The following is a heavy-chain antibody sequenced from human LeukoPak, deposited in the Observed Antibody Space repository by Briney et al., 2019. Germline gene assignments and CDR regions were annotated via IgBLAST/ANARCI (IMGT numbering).Heavy chain of an antibody. CDR1: GFTFSSYG. V-gene: IGHV3-30*02. Sequence: PGGSLRLSCAASGFTFSSYGMHWVRQAPGTGLEWVAFIRYDGSNKYYADSVKGRFTISRDNSKNTLYLQMNSLRAEDTAVYYCAKDRDIVVVPAAISPFDYWGQGTLVTVSS. J-gene: IGHJ4*02. CDR3: AKDRDIVVVPAAISPFDY. CDR2: IRYDGSNK. D-gene: IGHD2-2*02.